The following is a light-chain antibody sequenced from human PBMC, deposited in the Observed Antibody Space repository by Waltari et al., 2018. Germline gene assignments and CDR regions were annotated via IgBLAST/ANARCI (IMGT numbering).Light chain of an antibody. CDR2: GAS. Sequence: EVVMTQSPATLSVSPGERATLSCRASQSVSSNLAWYQQKPGQAPRILIYGASTRATGIPARFSGSGSGTEFTLNISSLQSEDFAVYYCQQYNNWPPWTFGQGTKVEIK. V-gene: IGKV3-15*01. CDR3: QQYNNWPPWT. CDR1: QSVSSN. J-gene: IGKJ1*01.